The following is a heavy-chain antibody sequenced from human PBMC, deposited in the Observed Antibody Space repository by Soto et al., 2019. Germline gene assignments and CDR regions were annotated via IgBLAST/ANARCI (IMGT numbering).Heavy chain of an antibody. Sequence: SVKVSCKASGYTFTSYAMHWVRQAPGQRLEWMGWINAGNGNTIYSQKFQGRVTITRDTSASTAYMELSSLRSEDTAVYYCARNLLDYDILTGYYMGYYFDYWGQGTLVTVSS. CDR1: GYTFTSYA. V-gene: IGHV1-3*01. CDR3: ARNLLDYDILTGYYMGYYFDY. D-gene: IGHD3-9*01. CDR2: INAGNGNT. J-gene: IGHJ4*02.